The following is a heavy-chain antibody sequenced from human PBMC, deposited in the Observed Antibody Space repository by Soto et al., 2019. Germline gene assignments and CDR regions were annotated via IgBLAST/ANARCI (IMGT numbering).Heavy chain of an antibody. V-gene: IGHV1-3*01. J-gene: IGHJ5*02. CDR2: INAGNGNT. Sequence: QAQLVQSGAEVKKPGASVKVSCKASGYTLSSFGIHWVRQAPGQRLEWMGWINAGNGNTKYSQKLQGRVTFSRDTSANTSYMELSSLTSEDTAVYYCVRTRQQWLVVESWGQGTLVTVYS. D-gene: IGHD6-19*01. CDR3: VRTRQQWLVVES. CDR1: GYTLSSFG.